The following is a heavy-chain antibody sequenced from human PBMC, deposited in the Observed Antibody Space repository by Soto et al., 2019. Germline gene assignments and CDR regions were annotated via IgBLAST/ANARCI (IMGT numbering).Heavy chain of an antibody. CDR2: ISYDGSDK. J-gene: IGHJ4*02. Sequence: ESGGGVVQPGRSLRLSCAASGFTFSSYAMHWVRQAPGKGLEGVALISYDGSDKDYADSVKGRFTISRDNSRNTLFLQMNSLRAEDTAVYYCARDYYKYYDSSGYYRSPAYWGQGTLVTVSS. CDR1: GFTFSSYA. D-gene: IGHD3-22*01. V-gene: IGHV3-30-3*01. CDR3: ARDYYKYYDSSGYYRSPAY.